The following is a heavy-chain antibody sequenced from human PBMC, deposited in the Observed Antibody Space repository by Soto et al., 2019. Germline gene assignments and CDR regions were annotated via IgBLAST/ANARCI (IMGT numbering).Heavy chain of an antibody. D-gene: IGHD3-22*01. V-gene: IGHV1-69*13. CDR1: GGTFSSYA. CDR2: IIPIFGTA. CDR3: AISSGGLYYYDSSGYQIDY. J-gene: IGHJ4*02. Sequence: GASVKVSCKASGGTFSSYAISWVRQAPGQGPEWMGGIIPIFGTANYAQKFQGRVTITADESTSTAYMELSSLRSEDTAVYYCAISSGGLYYYDSSGYQIDYWGQGTLVTVSS.